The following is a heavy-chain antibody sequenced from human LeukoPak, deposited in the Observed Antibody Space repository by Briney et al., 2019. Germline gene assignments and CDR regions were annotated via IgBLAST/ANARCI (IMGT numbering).Heavy chain of an antibody. CDR2: IYHSGST. CDR1: GGSISGYY. D-gene: IGHD7-27*01. V-gene: IGHV4-38-2*02. Sequence: SETLSLTCTVSGGSISGYYWGWIRQPPGKGLEWIGSIYHSGSTYYNPSLKSRVTISVDTSKNQFSLKLSSVTAADTAVYYCARFAYWGTAYYFDYWGQGTLVTVSS. CDR3: ARFAYWGTAYYFDY. J-gene: IGHJ4*02.